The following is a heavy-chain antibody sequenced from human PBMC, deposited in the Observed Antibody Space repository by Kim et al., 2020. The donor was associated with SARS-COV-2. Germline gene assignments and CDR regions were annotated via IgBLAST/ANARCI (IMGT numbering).Heavy chain of an antibody. CDR1: GFTFSDYF. CDR3: ARDTTTAAADNYYYYGMDV. Sequence: GGSLRLSCAASGFTFSDYFMSWIRQAPGKGLEWVSYISSSSTYTNYADSVKGRFTISRDNAKNSLYLQMNSLRAEDTAVYYCARDTTTAAADNYYYYGMDVGPRDHGHRLL. V-gene: IGHV3-11*06. J-gene: IGHJ6*02. D-gene: IGHD6-13*01. CDR2: ISSSSTYT.